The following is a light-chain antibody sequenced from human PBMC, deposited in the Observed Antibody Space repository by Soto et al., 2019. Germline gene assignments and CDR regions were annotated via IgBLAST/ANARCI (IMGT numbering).Light chain of an antibody. V-gene: IGKV1-5*03. Sequence: DIQMTQSPSTLSASVGDRVTITCRASQSISSWLAWYQQNPGKAPKLLIYKASSLESGVPSRFSGSESGTEFTLTISSLQPDDFVTYYCQQYSTYPWTFGHGTKVEFK. J-gene: IGKJ1*01. CDR3: QQYSTYPWT. CDR1: QSISSW. CDR2: KAS.